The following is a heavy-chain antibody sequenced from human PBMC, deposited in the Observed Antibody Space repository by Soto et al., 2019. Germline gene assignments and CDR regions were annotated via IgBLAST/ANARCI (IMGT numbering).Heavy chain of an antibody. CDR2: IIPISGTT. V-gene: IGHV1-69*01. Sequence: VQLVESGAEVRKPGSSVKVSCKASGGTFSTYAVIWVRQAPGQGLEWMGGIIPISGTTYYAQRFQGTVTLTADEPTSTTYMELSSVKPDDTAVYYCARGYCSGGNCYSGMDVWGQGTTVTVSS. D-gene: IGHD2-15*01. CDR1: GGTFSTYA. CDR3: ARGYCSGGNCYSGMDV. J-gene: IGHJ6*02.